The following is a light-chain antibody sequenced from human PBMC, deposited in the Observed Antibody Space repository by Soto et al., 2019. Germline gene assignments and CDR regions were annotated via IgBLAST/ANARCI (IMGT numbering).Light chain of an antibody. CDR2: AAS. J-gene: IGKJ1*01. V-gene: IGKV1-6*01. CDR3: LQDYNYPRT. Sequence: AIPMTQSPSSLSASVGDRVTITCRASQGIRNELGWYQQKPGKAPKLLIYAASSLQSGVPSRFSGSGSGTDFTPTISSLQPEDFATCYCLQDYNYPRTFGPGTKVEIK. CDR1: QGIRNE.